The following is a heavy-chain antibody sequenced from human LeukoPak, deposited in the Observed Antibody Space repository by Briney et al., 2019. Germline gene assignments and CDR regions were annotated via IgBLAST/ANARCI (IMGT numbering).Heavy chain of an antibody. CDR3: ARLDYYDSH. D-gene: IGHD3-22*01. CDR2: IWYDGSNK. V-gene: IGHV3-33*01. Sequence: PGRSLRLSCAASGFTFSSYGMHCVRQAPGKGLEWVAVIWYDGSNKYYADSVKGRFTISRDNSKNTLYLQMNSLRAEDTAVYYCARLDYYDSHWGQGTLVTVSS. CDR1: GFTFSSYG. J-gene: IGHJ4*02.